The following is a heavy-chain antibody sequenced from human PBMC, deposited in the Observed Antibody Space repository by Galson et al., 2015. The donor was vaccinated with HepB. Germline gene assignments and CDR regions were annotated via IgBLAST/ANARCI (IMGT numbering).Heavy chain of an antibody. CDR3: AREEKDYGDTGAFDI. CDR1: GFTFGGYT. D-gene: IGHD4/OR15-4a*01. V-gene: IGHV3-53*01. Sequence: SLRLSCAASGFTFGGYTMTWVRQAPGKGLEWVSVIFSGGSTYYKDSVKGRLTISRDISRNTLYLQMNSLRAGDTAMYYCAREEKDYGDTGAFDIWGQGIMVIVSS. CDR2: IFSGGST. J-gene: IGHJ3*02.